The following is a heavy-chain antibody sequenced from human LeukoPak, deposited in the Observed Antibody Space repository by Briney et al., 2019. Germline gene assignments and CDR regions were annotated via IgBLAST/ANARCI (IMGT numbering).Heavy chain of an antibody. CDR1: GGSFSGYY. CDR2: INHSGST. D-gene: IGHD3-10*01. Sequence: SETLSLTCAVYGGSFSGYYWSWIRQPPGKGLEWIGEINHSGSTNYNPSLKSRVTISVDTSKNQFSLKLSSVTAADTAVYYCARGGVIMNYWGQGTLVTVSS. CDR3: ARGGVIMNY. J-gene: IGHJ4*02. V-gene: IGHV4-34*01.